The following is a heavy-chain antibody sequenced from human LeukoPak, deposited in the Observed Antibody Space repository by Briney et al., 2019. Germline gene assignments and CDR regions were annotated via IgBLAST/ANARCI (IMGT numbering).Heavy chain of an antibody. J-gene: IGHJ6*02. D-gene: IGHD4-23*01. V-gene: IGHV3-21*01. CDR1: GFTFNRYS. CDR2: ISSSSLNI. CDR3: ARDNYGGNSYYYYGMDV. Sequence: GGSLRLSCVASGFTFNRYSMNWVRQAPGKGLEWVSSISSSSLNIYYADSVKGRFTMSRDNAKNSLYLQMNSLRVEDTAVYYCARDNYGGNSYYYYGMDVWGQGTTVTVSS.